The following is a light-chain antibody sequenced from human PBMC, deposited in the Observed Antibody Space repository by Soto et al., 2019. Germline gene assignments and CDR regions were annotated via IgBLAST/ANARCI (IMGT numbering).Light chain of an antibody. Sequence: QSVLTQPPSASGTPGQRVTISCSGSSSNIGSNNVNWYQQLPGTAPTLLIYSNNQRPSGVPDRFSGSKSGTSASLAVNGLQSEDEADYYCNAYAGRNNFVFGTGTKLTVL. CDR3: NAYAGRNNFV. CDR2: SNN. V-gene: IGLV1-44*01. J-gene: IGLJ1*01. CDR1: SSNIGSNN.